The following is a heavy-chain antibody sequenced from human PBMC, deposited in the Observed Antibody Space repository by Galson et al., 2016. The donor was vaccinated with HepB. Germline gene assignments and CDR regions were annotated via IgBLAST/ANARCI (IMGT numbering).Heavy chain of an antibody. CDR1: GFTFNIFA. D-gene: IGHD6-13*01. CDR3: ARPAAATTRLFFYFDS. V-gene: IGHV3-30*03. Sequence: SLRLSCAASGFTFNIFAMHWVRQAPGKGLEWVAAVSYDGYFADSVKGRFSISRDDSKNTLSLQMDNLRAEDTALYYCARPAAATTRLFFYFDSWGQGTLVTVSS. J-gene: IGHJ4*02. CDR2: VSYDG.